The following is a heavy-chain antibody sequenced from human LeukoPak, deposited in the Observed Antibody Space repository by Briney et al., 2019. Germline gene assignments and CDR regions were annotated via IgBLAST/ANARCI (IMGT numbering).Heavy chain of an antibody. CDR2: INGDGSFT. J-gene: IGHJ4*01. CDR3: TRGGPLDF. CDR1: GFTFSSHW. Sequence: GGFLRLSCAASGFTFSSHWMHWVRQAPGKGLVWVSRINGDGSFTIYGDSVKGRFTVSRDNAKNTLYLQMNSLNAEDTAVYYCTRGGPLDFWGHGTLVTVSS. V-gene: IGHV3-74*01.